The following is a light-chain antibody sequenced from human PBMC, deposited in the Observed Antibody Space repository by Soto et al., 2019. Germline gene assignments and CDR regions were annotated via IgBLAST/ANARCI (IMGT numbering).Light chain of an antibody. CDR1: QSLSNF. Sequence: EIVLTQSPATLSLSPGERATLSCRASQSLSNFLAWYQQKPGQAPRLLIYGTSSRATAIPDRFSGSGSGTDFTLTISRLEPEDFAVYYCQQYGSSSWTFGQGTKVEIK. V-gene: IGKV3-20*01. CDR3: QQYGSSSWT. CDR2: GTS. J-gene: IGKJ1*01.